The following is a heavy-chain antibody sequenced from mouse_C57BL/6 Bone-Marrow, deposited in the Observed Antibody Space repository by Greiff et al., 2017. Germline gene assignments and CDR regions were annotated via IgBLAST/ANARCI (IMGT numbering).Heavy chain of an antibody. D-gene: IGHD2-5*01. CDR3: ARGSNFPWYFDV. CDR2: IDPSDSET. V-gene: IGHV1-52*01. Sequence: QVQLQQPGAELVRPGSSVKLSCKASGYTFTSYWMHWVKQRPIQGLEWIGNIDPSDSETHYNQKFKDKATLTGDKSSSTAYMQLSSLTSEDSAVYYCARGSNFPWYFDVWGTGTTVTVSS. J-gene: IGHJ1*03. CDR1: GYTFTSYW.